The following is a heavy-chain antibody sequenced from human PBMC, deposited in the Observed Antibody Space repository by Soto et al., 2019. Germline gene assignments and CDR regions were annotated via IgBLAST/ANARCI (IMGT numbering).Heavy chain of an antibody. CDR1: GFTFSSFA. CDR2: ITFRGAYT. CDR3: AKLGTMGVCDS. D-gene: IGHD3-10*01. V-gene: IGHV3-23*01. J-gene: IGHJ4*02. Sequence: EVQLLESGGALVQPGGSLRLSCAASGFTFSSFAMSWVRQAPGKGLEWLAGITFRGAYTYYADSVKGRFTLSRDNSRNRLDLEMNSLQVEGTALYYCAKLGTMGVCDSWGQGTLLTVSS.